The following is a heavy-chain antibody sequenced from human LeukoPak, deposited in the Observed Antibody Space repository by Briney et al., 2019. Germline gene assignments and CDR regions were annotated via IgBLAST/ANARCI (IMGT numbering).Heavy chain of an antibody. CDR1: GGSISTFF. Sequence: SETLSLTCTVSGGSISTFFWTWIRQSAGKGLEWIGSIYTGTTYYNPSLESRATISVDTSNNRFSLKLTSLTAADTAVYYCARGTEMTSFTGYYSFDYWGRGSLATVSS. CDR2: IYTGTT. J-gene: IGHJ4*02. V-gene: IGHV4-4*07. CDR3: ARGTEMTSFTGYYSFDY. D-gene: IGHD3-9*01.